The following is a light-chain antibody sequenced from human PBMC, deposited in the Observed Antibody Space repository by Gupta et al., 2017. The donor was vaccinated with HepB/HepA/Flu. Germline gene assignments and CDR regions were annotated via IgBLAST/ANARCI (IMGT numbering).Light chain of an antibody. V-gene: IGKV3-11*01. CDR1: QSVSRY. CDR2: DVF. CDR3: QHSANWPFT. J-gene: IGKJ4*01. Sequence: EVMMTQSVATVSSSTGDRATLSCTAIQSVSRYLAWYQQEPGQAPRLLMYDVFNRATGIPARFSGSGSGTDFTLTISSLEPEDFAVYYCQHSANWPFTFGGGTKVEIK.